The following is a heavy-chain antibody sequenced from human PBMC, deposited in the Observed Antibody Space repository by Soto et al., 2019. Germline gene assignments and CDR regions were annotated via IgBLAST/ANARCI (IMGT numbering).Heavy chain of an antibody. CDR3: ATAAPTTVTTFSLPFGS. CDR1: GYTLTELS. CDR2: FDPEDGET. J-gene: IGHJ5*01. V-gene: IGHV1-24*01. Sequence: ASVKVSCKVSGYTLTELSMHWVRQAPGKGLEWMGGFDPEDGETIYAQKFQGRVTMTEDTSTDTAYMELSSLRSEDTAVYYCATAAPTTVTTFSLPFGSWGQGTMVTVSS. D-gene: IGHD4-17*01.